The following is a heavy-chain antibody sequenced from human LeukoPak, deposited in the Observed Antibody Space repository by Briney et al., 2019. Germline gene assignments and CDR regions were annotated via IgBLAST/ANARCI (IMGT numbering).Heavy chain of an antibody. D-gene: IGHD3-10*01. CDR3: ARVNTGNWYFDL. Sequence: GRSLRLSCAASGFTFSRYWMHWVRQAPGKGLVWVSRINTDGSTTSYADSVRGRFTIPRDNAENTVYLQMNSLGAEDTALYFCARVNTGNWYFDLWGRGTLVTVSS. V-gene: IGHV3-74*01. CDR2: INTDGSTT. CDR1: GFTFSRYW. J-gene: IGHJ2*01.